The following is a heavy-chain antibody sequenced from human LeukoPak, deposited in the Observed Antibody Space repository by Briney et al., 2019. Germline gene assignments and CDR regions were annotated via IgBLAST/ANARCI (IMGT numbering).Heavy chain of an antibody. CDR2: INLNGGST. J-gene: IGHJ4*02. Sequence: RTGGSLRLSCAASGFTFDDYGMSWVRQAPGKGLEWVSGINLNGGSTGYADSVKGRFTISRDNAKNSLYLQMNSLRAEDTALYYCARDPWGIASSRLFDYWGQGTLVTVSS. CDR3: ARDPWGIASSRLFDY. CDR1: GFTFDDYG. D-gene: IGHD6-13*01. V-gene: IGHV3-20*04.